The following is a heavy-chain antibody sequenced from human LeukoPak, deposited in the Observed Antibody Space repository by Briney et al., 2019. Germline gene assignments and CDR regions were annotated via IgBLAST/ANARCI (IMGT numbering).Heavy chain of an antibody. V-gene: IGHV4-34*01. CDR2: INHSGST. D-gene: IGHD6-6*01. CDR1: GGSFSGYY. Sequence: PSETLSLTCAVYGGSFSGYYWSWIRQPPGKGLEWIGEINHSGSTNYNPSLKSRVTISVDTSKNQFSLKLSSVTAADTAVYYCARAKYSSSRYYYYGMDVWGQGTTVTVSS. CDR3: ARAKYSSSRYYYYGMDV. J-gene: IGHJ6*02.